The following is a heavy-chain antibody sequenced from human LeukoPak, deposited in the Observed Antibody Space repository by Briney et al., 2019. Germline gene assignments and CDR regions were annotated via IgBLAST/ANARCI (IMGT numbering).Heavy chain of an antibody. J-gene: IGHJ4*02. Sequence: ASVKVSCKTSGYIFTDYYIHWVRQARGQGLEWMGWISAYNGNTNYAQKLQGRVTMTTDTSTSTAYMELRSLRSDDTAVYYCARGPYYYDSSGYPYFDYWGQGTLVTVSS. CDR1: GYIFTDYY. D-gene: IGHD3-22*01. CDR2: ISAYNGNT. V-gene: IGHV1-18*04. CDR3: ARGPYYYDSSGYPYFDY.